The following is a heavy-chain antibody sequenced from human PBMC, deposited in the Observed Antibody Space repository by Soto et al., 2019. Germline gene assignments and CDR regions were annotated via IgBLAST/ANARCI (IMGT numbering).Heavy chain of an antibody. J-gene: IGHJ6*02. V-gene: IGHV1-69*01. CDR3: ATRNTEFSFRDPQYGMDV. D-gene: IGHD3-10*01. Sequence: QVQLVQSGAEVKKPGSSAKVSCKASGGMFSSYVMSWVRQAPGHGLEWMGGIIPIYGSAKYAQKFQGRITITADDSTSTGYMELSSLRFEDTATYYCATRNTEFSFRDPQYGMDVWGRGTTITVSS. CDR1: GGMFSSYV. CDR2: IIPIYGSA.